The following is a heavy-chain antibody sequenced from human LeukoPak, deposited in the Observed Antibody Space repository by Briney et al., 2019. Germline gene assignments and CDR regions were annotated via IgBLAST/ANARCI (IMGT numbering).Heavy chain of an antibody. CDR1: GFTFSDYT. J-gene: IGHJ6*03. Sequence: GGSLRLSCAASGFTFSDYTMRWVRQAPGKRLEFVSAITSSGGNIHYANSVKGRFTISRDNSKSSLYLQMGGLRTEDMAVYHCARVKAGATISDFYYYMDVWGKGTTVTVSS. CDR3: ARVKAGATISDFYYYMDV. CDR2: ITSSGGNI. D-gene: IGHD1-26*01. V-gene: IGHV3-64*01.